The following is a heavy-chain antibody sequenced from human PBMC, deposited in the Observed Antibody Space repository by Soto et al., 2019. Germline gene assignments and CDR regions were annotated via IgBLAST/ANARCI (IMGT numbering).Heavy chain of an antibody. D-gene: IGHD3-10*01. V-gene: IGHV4-30-4*01. CDR2: ISYSGST. J-gene: IGHJ5*02. CDR3: ARGVTMVRGVILPWFDP. Sequence: QVQLQESGPGLVKPSQTLSLTCTVSGGSISSGDFYWSWIRQPPGKGLEWMGSISYSGSTYYNPSLKSLVTISVDMSKNQFSLKLSSVTAADTAVYYCARGVTMVRGVILPWFDPWGQGTLVTVSS. CDR1: GGSISSGDFY.